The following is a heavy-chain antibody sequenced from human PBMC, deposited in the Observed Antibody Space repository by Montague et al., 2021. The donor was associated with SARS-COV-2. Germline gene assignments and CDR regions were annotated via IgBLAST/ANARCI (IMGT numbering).Heavy chain of an antibody. J-gene: IGHJ4*02. D-gene: IGHD1-14*01. CDR1: GDSIRNSDYS. CDR3: ATRTRYPQNDFGC. V-gene: IGHV4-39*01. CDR2: IYNGGST. Sequence: SETRSLTCTVSGDSIRNSDYSWGWVRQPPGNGLEWIGNIYNGGSTFYNPSLKSRVTIFVDTSKNQFSLKLSPVTAADTAVYYCATRTRYPQNDFGCWGQGTLVTVSS.